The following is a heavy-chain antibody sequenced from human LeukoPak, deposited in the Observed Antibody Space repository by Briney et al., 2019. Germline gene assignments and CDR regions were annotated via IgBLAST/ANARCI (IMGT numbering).Heavy chain of an antibody. V-gene: IGHV4-30-2*01. D-gene: IGHD2-15*01. CDR3: ARASSPDCTGGSCHGYFDL. CDR1: GGSISSGGYS. CDR2: IYNSGSI. Sequence: SETLSLTCAVSGGSISSGGYSWSWIRQPPGKGLEWIGYIYNSGSIYYNPSLKSRVTISVDRSKNQFSLKVNSVTAADTAVYYCARASSPDCTGGSCHGYFDLWGRGTLVTVSS. J-gene: IGHJ2*01.